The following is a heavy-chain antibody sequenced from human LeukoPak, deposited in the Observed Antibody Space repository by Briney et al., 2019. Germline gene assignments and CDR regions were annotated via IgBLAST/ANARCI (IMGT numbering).Heavy chain of an antibody. V-gene: IGHV4-34*01. CDR2: INHSGST. J-gene: IGHJ4*02. CDR1: GGSFSGYY. CDR3: ARSSRSGWYSYYFDY. Sequence: KPSETLSLTCAVYGGSFSGYYWSWLRQPPGKGLEWIGEINHSGSTNYNPSLKSRVTISVDTSKNQFSLKLSSVTAADTAVYYCARSSRSGWYSYYFDYWGQGTLVTVSS. D-gene: IGHD6-13*01.